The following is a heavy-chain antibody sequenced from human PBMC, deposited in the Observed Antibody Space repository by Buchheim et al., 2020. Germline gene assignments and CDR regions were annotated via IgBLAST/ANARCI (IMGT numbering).Heavy chain of an antibody. CDR3: ARGARLANYYYYYGMDV. Sequence: QVQLVQSGAEVKKPGASVKVSCKASGYTFTRYYMHWVRQAPGQGLEWMGIINPSGGSTSYAQKFQGRVTMTRDTSTSRVYMELSSLRSEDTAVYYCARGARLANYYYYYGMDVWGQGTT. CDR2: INPSGGST. V-gene: IGHV1-46*01. D-gene: IGHD5-12*01. CDR1: GYTFTRYY. J-gene: IGHJ6*02.